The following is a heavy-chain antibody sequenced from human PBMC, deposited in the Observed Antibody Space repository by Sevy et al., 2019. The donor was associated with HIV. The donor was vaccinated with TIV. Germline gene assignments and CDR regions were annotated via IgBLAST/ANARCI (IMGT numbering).Heavy chain of an antibody. Sequence: GGSLRLSCAASGFNVNSNYMSWVRQAPGKGLEWVSVIYSGGSTYYADSVKGRFIICRDNSKNTVYLQMNSLRAEDTAVYYCARERSGAYERYFYGMDVWGQGTTVTVSS. D-gene: IGHD6-19*01. J-gene: IGHJ6*02. V-gene: IGHV3-53*01. CDR3: ARERSGAYERYFYGMDV. CDR2: IYSGGST. CDR1: GFNVNSNY.